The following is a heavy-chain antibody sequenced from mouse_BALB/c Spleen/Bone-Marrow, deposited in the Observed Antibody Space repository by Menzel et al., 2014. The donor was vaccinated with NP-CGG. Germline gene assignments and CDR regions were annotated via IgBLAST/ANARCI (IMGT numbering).Heavy chain of an antibody. CDR1: GFSLXSYG. Sequence: VQLQQSGPGLVSPSQSLSITCTVSGFSLXSYGVHWVRQPPGKGLEWLGVIWAGGSTNYNSALMSRLSISKDSSKSQVFLKMNSLQTDDTAMYYCARDENYYGNYGTMDYWGQGTSVTVSP. V-gene: IGHV2-9*02. J-gene: IGHJ4*01. D-gene: IGHD2-1*01. CDR3: ARDENYYGNYGTMDY. CDR2: IWAGGST.